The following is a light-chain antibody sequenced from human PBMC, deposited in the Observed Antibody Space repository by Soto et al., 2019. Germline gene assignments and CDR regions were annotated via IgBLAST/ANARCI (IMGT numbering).Light chain of an antibody. Sequence: DIQMTQSPATLSASVGDRVTITCRASQSVRSWLAWYQQKPGTAPKLLIFDASRLESGVPSRFSGSASGTEFTLTISSLQPDDFATYYCLQHNSYLWTFGQGTKVDIK. CDR1: QSVRSW. CDR2: DAS. CDR3: LQHNSYLWT. J-gene: IGKJ1*01. V-gene: IGKV1-5*01.